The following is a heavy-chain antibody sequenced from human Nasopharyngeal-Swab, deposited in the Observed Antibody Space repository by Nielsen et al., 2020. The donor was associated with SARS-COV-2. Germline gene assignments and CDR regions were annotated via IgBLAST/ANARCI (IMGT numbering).Heavy chain of an antibody. CDR2: IYYSAST. V-gene: IGHV4-61*01. CDR3: ARANRSGIFGVVLNFDY. CDR1: GGSVRGGTYY. D-gene: IGHD3-3*01. J-gene: IGHJ4*02. Sequence: SETLSLTCTVSGGSVRGGTYYWNWIRRPPGKGLEWIGYIYYSASTNYNPSLKSRVTISLDTSKNQFSLKLSSVTAADTAVYYCARANRSGIFGVVLNFDYWGQGTLVTISS.